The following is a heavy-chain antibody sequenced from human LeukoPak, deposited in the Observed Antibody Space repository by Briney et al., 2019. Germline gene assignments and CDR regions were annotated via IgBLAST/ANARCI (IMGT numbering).Heavy chain of an antibody. CDR1: GFTFSSYA. J-gene: IGHJ4*02. CDR3: AKPHGTGSYPYFDS. CDR2: ISGDGGST. D-gene: IGHD3-10*01. V-gene: IGHV3-23*01. Sequence: GGSLKLSCAASGFTFSSYAMSWVRQAPGKGLEWVSGISGDGGSTYYADAVKGRFTISRDNSKNTLYLQMSSLRAEDTAVYYCAKPHGTGSYPYFDSWGQGTLVTVSS.